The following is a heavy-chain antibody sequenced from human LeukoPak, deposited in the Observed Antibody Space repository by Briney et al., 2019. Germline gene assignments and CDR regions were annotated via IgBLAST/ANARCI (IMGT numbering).Heavy chain of an antibody. CDR1: GFTFSSYA. D-gene: IGHD3-10*01. V-gene: IGHV3-23*01. Sequence: GGSLRLSCAASGFTFSSYAMSWVRQAPGKGLEWVSAISGSGGSTYYADSVKGRFTISRDNSKNTLYLQMNSLRAEDTAVYYCVKVYGSGKSGRNAFDIWGQGTMVTVSS. CDR2: ISGSGGST. CDR3: VKVYGSGKSGRNAFDI. J-gene: IGHJ3*02.